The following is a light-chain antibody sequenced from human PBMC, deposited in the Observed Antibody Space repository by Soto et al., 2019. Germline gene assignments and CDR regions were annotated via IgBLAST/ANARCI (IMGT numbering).Light chain of an antibody. CDR3: SSYTTSSTHWV. CDR2: EVS. J-gene: IGLJ3*02. CDR1: SSDVGGYNY. Sequence: QSALTQPASVSGSPGQSITISCTGTSSDVGGYNYVSWYQQHTGKAPKLLIYEVSNRPSGVSSRFSGSKSGNTASLTISGLQAEDEADYYCSSYTTSSTHWVFGGGTKLTVL. V-gene: IGLV2-14*01.